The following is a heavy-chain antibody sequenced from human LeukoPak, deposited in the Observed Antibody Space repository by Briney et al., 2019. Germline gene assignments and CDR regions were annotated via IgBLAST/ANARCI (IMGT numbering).Heavy chain of an antibody. Sequence: ASLKVSCKASGYTYTDYYMHWVRQTPGQGPEWMGWVQPSSGGTYYAQKFHGMFSMTRDTSISTAYMELNRLTSDDTAVYYCARDRDGSWTLDYWGQGTLVTVSS. V-gene: IGHV1-2*02. CDR2: VQPSSGGT. J-gene: IGHJ4*02. CDR3: ARDRDGSWTLDY. CDR1: GYTYTDYY. D-gene: IGHD6-13*01.